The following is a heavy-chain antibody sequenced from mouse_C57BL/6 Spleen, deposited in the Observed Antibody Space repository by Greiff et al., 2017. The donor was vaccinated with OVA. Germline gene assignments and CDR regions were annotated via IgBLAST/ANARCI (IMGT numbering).Heavy chain of an antibody. CDR3: ARRDLTTALDY. D-gene: IGHD1-2*01. J-gene: IGHJ2*01. Sequence: EVKLMESGGGLVQPGGSLKLSCAASGFTFSDYYMYWVRQTPEKRLEWVAYISNGGGSTYYPDTVKGRFTISRDNAKNTLYLQMSRLKSEDTAMYYCARRDLTTALDYWGQGTTLTVSS. CDR1: GFTFSDYY. CDR2: ISNGGGST. V-gene: IGHV5-12*01.